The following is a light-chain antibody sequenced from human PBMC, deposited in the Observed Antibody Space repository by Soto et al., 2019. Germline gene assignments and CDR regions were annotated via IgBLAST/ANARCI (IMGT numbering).Light chain of an antibody. CDR3: SSYTSSSSYV. V-gene: IGLV2-14*01. Sequence: QSALTQPASVSGSPGQSITISCTGTSSDVGGYKYVSWYQQHPDKAPKLIIYDVTNRPSGISNRFSGSKSGNTASLTISGLQAEDEADYYCSSYTSSSSYVSGTGTKVTVL. CDR2: DVT. J-gene: IGLJ1*01. CDR1: SSDVGGYKY.